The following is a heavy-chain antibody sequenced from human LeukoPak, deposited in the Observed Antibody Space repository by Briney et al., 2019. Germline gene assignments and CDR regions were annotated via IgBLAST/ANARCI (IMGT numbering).Heavy chain of an antibody. CDR2: INPSGGST. CDR3: AREIGPIQLHLWGSAFDS. V-gene: IGHV1-46*01. CDR1: GYTFTGYY. D-gene: IGHD5-18*01. Sequence: ASVKVSCKASGYTFTGYYIHWVRQAPGQGLEWMGIINPSGGSTSYAQKFQGRVTMTRDTSTSTVYMELSSPRSEDTAVYYCAREIGPIQLHLWGSAFDSWGQGTLVTVSS. J-gene: IGHJ4*02.